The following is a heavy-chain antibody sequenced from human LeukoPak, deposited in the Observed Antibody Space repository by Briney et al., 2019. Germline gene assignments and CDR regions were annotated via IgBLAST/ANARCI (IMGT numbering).Heavy chain of an antibody. J-gene: IGHJ6*03. D-gene: IGHD2-21*02. CDR3: ARVYCGGDCYPYYYYYMDV. CDR1: GGSISSGSYY. CDR2: IYSSGST. Sequence: SETLSLTCTVSGGSISSGSYYWSWIRQPAGKGLEWIGRIYSSGSTNYNPSLKSRVTISVDTSKNQFSLKLSSVTAADTAVYYCARVYCGGDCYPYYYYYMDVWGKGTTVTISS. V-gene: IGHV4-61*02.